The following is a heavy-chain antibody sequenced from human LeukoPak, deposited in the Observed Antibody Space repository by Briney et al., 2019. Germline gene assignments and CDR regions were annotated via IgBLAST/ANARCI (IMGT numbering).Heavy chain of an antibody. D-gene: IGHD2-21*02. Sequence: GGSLRLSCAASGFTFSSYAMSWVRQAPGKGLEWVSAISGSGGSTYYADSVKGRFTISRDNSKNTLYLQMNSLRAEDTAVYYCAKAGTRIEVVTAIPLWGQGTLVTVSS. CDR1: GFTFSSYA. CDR3: AKAGTRIEVVTAIPL. J-gene: IGHJ4*02. V-gene: IGHV3-23*01. CDR2: ISGSGGST.